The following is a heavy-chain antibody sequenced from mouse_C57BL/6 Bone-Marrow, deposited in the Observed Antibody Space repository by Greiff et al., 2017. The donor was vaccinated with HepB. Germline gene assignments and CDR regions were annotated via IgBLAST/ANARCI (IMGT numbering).Heavy chain of an antibody. V-gene: IGHV1-55*01. J-gene: IGHJ3*01. CDR1: GYTFTSYW. Sequence: QVQLKQPGAELVKPGASVKMSCKASGYTFTSYWITWVKQRPGQGLEWIGDIYPGSGSTNYNEKFKSKATLTVDTSSSTAYMQLSSLTSEDSAVYYCARSPAYYSNWGFAYWGQGTLVTVSA. D-gene: IGHD2-5*01. CDR3: ARSPAYYSNWGFAY. CDR2: IYPGSGST.